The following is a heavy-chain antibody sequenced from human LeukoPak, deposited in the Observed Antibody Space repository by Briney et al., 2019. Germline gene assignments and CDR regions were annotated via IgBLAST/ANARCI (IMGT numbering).Heavy chain of an antibody. J-gene: IGHJ4*02. V-gene: IGHV3-48*02. CDR2: IRTSSSTI. CDR3: AREFSSWPYSFVY. D-gene: IGHD6-13*01. CDR1: VFTFSSYV. Sequence: PGGALRLSCVASVFTFSSYVMNAVRPAPGRGVECVSYIRTSSSTIHYADSVRGRFTISRDNATNSLYLQMNALRDEDTAVYFCAREFSSWPYSFVYWGQGALVTVSS.